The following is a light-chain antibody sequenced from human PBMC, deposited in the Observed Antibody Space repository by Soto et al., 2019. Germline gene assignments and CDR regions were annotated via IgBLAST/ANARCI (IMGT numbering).Light chain of an antibody. Sequence: EIVLTQSPATLSLSPGERATLSCRASQSISLSLAWYQQKPGQPPRLLIYDASTRATGVPARFSGSGSGTEFTLTISSLQSEDFAVYFCQQYHIWLTFGGGTK. J-gene: IGKJ4*01. V-gene: IGKV3-15*01. CDR2: DAS. CDR3: QQYHIWLT. CDR1: QSISLS.